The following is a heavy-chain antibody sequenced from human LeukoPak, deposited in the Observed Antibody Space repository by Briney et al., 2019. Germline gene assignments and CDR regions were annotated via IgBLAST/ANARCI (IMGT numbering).Heavy chain of an antibody. Sequence: GGSLRLSCAASGFTFSSYSMNWVRQAPGKGLEWVSFISTSSSYIHNADSVKGRFTISRDNAENTLYLQMNSLRAEDTAVYYCATWGIAAAGTFDYWGQGTLVTVSS. CDR1: GFTFSSYS. J-gene: IGHJ4*02. CDR3: ATWGIAAAGTFDY. D-gene: IGHD6-13*01. V-gene: IGHV3-21*04. CDR2: ISTSSSYI.